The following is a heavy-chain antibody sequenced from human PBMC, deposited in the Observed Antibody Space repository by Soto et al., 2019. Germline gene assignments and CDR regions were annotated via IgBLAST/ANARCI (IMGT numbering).Heavy chain of an antibody. CDR1: GGSISSYY. Sequence: PSETLTLTCTVSGGSISSYYWSLIRQPAGKGLEWIGRIYTSGSTNYNPSLKSRVTMSVDTSKNQFSLKLSSVTAAGTAVYYCARDRRVGAPDGNWLDPWRQGRLVTVSS. D-gene: IGHD1-26*01. J-gene: IGHJ5*02. CDR2: IYTSGST. CDR3: ARDRRVGAPDGNWLDP. V-gene: IGHV4-4*07.